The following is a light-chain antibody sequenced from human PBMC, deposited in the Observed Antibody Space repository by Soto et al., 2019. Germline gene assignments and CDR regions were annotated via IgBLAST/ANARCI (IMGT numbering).Light chain of an antibody. CDR1: QSVSSN. V-gene: IGKV3-15*01. CDR2: GAS. J-gene: IGKJ2*01. Sequence: EIVMTQSPATLSVSPGERATLSCRASQSVSSNLAWYQQKPGQAPRLLIYGASTRATGIPARFSGSGSGTEFTRTNSRLHSLDFAVYYCQQYNNWPPMFTFGQETHLEIK. CDR3: QQYNNWPPMFT.